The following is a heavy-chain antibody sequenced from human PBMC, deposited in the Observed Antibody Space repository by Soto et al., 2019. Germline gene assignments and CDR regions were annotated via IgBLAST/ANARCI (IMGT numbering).Heavy chain of an antibody. J-gene: IGHJ4*02. CDR1: GGSISSYY. Sequence: SETLSLTCTVSGGSISSYYWSWIRQPPGKGLEWIGYIYYSGSTNYNPSLKSRVTISVDTSKNQFSLKLSSVTAADTAVYYCARVGFLEWSIDYWGQGTLVTVSS. D-gene: IGHD3-3*01. V-gene: IGHV4-59*01. CDR3: ARVGFLEWSIDY. CDR2: IYYSGST.